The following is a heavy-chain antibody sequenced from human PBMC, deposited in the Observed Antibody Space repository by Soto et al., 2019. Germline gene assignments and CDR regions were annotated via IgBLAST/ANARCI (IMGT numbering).Heavy chain of an antibody. CDR3: ARHGRSWSNYYYYCMDV. V-gene: IGHV4-39*07. D-gene: IGHD6-13*01. J-gene: IGHJ6*02. CDR2: IYYSGST. CDR1: GGSISSSSYY. Sequence: SETLSLTCTVSGGSISSSSYYWGWIRQPPGKGLEWIGCIYYSGSTYYTPSLKSRVTISVDTSKNLFSLKLISVTASDTAVYYCARHGRSWSNYYYYCMDVWGQGTTVTVSS.